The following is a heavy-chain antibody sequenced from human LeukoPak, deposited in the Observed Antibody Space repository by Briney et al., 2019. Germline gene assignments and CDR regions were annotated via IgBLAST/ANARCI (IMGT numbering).Heavy chain of an antibody. Sequence: SETLSLTCAISGGSVTSIYYWGWIRQPPGKGLEWIGSIYYSGSTYYNPSLKSRVTISVDTSKNQFSLKLRSVTAADTAVYYCARRLGGSGSYYYWGQGTLVTVSS. V-gene: IGHV4-39*01. CDR2: IYYSGST. D-gene: IGHD3-10*01. CDR1: GGSVTSIYY. J-gene: IGHJ4*02. CDR3: ARRLGGSGSYYY.